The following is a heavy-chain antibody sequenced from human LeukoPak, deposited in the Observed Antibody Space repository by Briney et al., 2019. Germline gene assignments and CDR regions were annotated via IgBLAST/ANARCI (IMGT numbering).Heavy chain of an antibody. Sequence: SETLSLTCTVSGGSISSYYWSWIRQPPGKGLEWIGYIYYSGYTNYNPSLKSRVTISVDTSKNQFSLKLSSVTAADTAVYYCARGGYSGYLGAFDIWGQGTMVTVSS. CDR3: ARGGYSGYLGAFDI. D-gene: IGHD5-12*01. CDR1: GGSISSYY. V-gene: IGHV4-59*08. CDR2: IYYSGYT. J-gene: IGHJ3*02.